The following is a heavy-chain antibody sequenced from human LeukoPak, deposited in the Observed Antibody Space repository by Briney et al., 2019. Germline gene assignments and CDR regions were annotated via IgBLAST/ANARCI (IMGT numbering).Heavy chain of an antibody. D-gene: IGHD5-24*01. CDR3: ARGATISETGYFDF. Sequence: PSETLSLTCAVYGGSFSRYWSWIRQSPGKGLEWIAEIDHRGDTNYNPPVKSRVTISVDTSKNQFSLKVRSLSAADTAVYYCARGATISETGYFDFWGQGTLVTVSS. V-gene: IGHV4-34*01. J-gene: IGHJ4*03. CDR1: GGSFSRY. CDR2: IDHRGDT.